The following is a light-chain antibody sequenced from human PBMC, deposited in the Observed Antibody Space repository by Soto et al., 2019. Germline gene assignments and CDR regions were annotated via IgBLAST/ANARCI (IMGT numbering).Light chain of an antibody. V-gene: IGKV3-20*01. CDR3: QQYGSSRWT. Sequence: EIVMTQSPATLSVSPGERATLSCRASQSVYNNLAWYQQKPGQAPRLLVYGASGRATGIPDRFSGSGSGTDFTLTISRLEPEDFAVYYCQQYGSSRWTFGQGTKVDIK. CDR1: QSVYNN. J-gene: IGKJ1*01. CDR2: GAS.